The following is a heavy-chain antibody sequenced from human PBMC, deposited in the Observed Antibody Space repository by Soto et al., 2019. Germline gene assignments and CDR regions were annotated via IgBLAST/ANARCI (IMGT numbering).Heavy chain of an antibody. J-gene: IGHJ6*02. CDR2: ISGSGDNT. CDR1: GFTFSTYA. D-gene: IGHD3-3*01. CDR3: AKALYDFWSGFSYGLDV. Sequence: GGSLRLSCAAPGFTFSTYAISCFRQSPFKWLEWVSAISGSGDNTYYAGSVKGRFTISRDNSKNTVYLQMNSLGTEDTARYYCAKALYDFWSGFSYGLDVWGQGTTVTVSS. V-gene: IGHV3-23*01.